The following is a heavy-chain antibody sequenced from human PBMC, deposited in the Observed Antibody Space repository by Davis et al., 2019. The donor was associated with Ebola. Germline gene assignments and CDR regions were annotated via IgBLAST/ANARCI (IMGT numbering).Heavy chain of an antibody. CDR1: GYSFTSYW. CDR3: AKTYYDILTGYLYGMDV. J-gene: IGHJ6*02. D-gene: IGHD3-9*01. V-gene: IGHV5-10-1*01. Sequence: GESLKISCKGSGYSFTSYWISWVRQMPGKGLEWMGRIDPSDSDTKYSPSFQGHVTISADKSISTAYLQWSSLKASDIAIYYCAKTYYDILTGYLYGMDVWGQGTTVTVSS. CDR2: IDPSDSDT.